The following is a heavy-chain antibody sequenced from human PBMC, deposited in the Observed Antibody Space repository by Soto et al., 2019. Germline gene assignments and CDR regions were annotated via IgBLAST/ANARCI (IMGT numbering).Heavy chain of an antibody. Sequence: QVQLVQSGAEVKKPGASVKVSCKTSGYTFTSYSISWVRQAPGQGLEWMGWINVYNGNKKYAQNLQGRVTMTTDTSTSTAYMELRSLRSDDTAVYYCARDLAVGWVDPWGQGTLVTVSS. CDR2: INVYNGNK. D-gene: IGHD2-2*01. CDR3: ARDLAVGWVDP. V-gene: IGHV1-18*01. CDR1: GYTFTSYS. J-gene: IGHJ5*02.